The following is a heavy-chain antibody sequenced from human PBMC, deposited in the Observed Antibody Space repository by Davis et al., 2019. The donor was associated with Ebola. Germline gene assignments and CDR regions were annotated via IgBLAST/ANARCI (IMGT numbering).Heavy chain of an antibody. Sequence: GESLKISCAASGFTFSSYAMHWVRQAPGKGLEYVSAISSNGGSTYYADSVKGRFTISRDNAKNTLYLQMNSLRAEDTAVYYCARAGSYRFDYWGQGTLVTVSS. CDR3: ARAGSYRFDY. CDR2: ISSNGGST. V-gene: IGHV3-64*04. D-gene: IGHD2-15*01. J-gene: IGHJ4*02. CDR1: GFTFSSYA.